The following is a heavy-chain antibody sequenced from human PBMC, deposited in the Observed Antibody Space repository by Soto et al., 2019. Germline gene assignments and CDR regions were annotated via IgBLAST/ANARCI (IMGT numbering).Heavy chain of an antibody. V-gene: IGHV2-5*02. CDR2: IYWDDDK. CDR1: GFSFSTSEVG. Sequence: QITLKESGPTLVKPTQTLTLTCTFSGFSFSTSEVGVGWIRQPPGKALEWLALIYWDDDKRYNPSLKNRLTITKDTPKNQVVLTLTNMAPVDTATYYCAHSSFECTNGVCYMGFDYWGPGILVTVSS. J-gene: IGHJ4*02. D-gene: IGHD2-8*01. CDR3: AHSSFECTNGVCYMGFDY.